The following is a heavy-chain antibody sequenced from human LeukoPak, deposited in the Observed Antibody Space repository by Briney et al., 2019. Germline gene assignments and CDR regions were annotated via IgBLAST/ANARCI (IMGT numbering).Heavy chain of an antibody. CDR2: INPKTGDK. CDR3: ARADEYGWFDP. CDR1: GYSFTGHY. V-gene: IGHV1-2*02. Sequence: GASVKVSCKASGYSFTGHYLHWVRQAPGQGLEWMGWINPKTGDKTYAQKFQGRVTMTWDTSITTAYMELSSLRSDDTAVYYCARADEYGWFDPWGQGTQVTVSS. D-gene: IGHD4/OR15-4a*01. J-gene: IGHJ5*02.